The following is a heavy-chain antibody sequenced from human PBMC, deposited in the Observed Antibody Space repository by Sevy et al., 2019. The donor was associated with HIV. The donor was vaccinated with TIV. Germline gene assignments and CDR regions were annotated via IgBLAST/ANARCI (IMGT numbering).Heavy chain of an antibody. J-gene: IGHJ4*02. Sequence: GGSLRLSCAASGFTFTRYWMTWVRQAPGKGLQWVGNINEDGIEKYYRDSVRGRFTISRDNAKKSLHLQMNSLRVDDTGVYSCAREVAAGDFWGQGTLVTVSS. CDR3: AREVAAGDF. V-gene: IGHV3-7*01. D-gene: IGHD2-15*01. CDR2: INEDGIEK. CDR1: GFTFTRYW.